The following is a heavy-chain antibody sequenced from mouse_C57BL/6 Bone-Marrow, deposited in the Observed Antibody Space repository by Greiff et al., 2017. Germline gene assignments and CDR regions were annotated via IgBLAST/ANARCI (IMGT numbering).Heavy chain of an antibody. CDR1: GYAFSSSW. Sequence: LQESGPELVKPGASVKISCKASGYAFSSSWMNWVKQRPGKGLEWIGRIYPGDGDTNYNGKFKGKATLTADKSSSTAYMQLSSLTSEDSAVYFCACYYDYDVGFAYWGQGTLVTVSA. D-gene: IGHD2-4*01. CDR2: IYPGDGDT. J-gene: IGHJ3*01. CDR3: ACYYDYDVGFAY. V-gene: IGHV1-82*01.